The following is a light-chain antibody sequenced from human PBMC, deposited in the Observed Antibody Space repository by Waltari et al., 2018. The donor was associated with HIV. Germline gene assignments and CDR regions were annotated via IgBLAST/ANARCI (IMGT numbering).Light chain of an antibody. CDR3: HRHFTGPSWL. J-gene: IGLJ3*02. CDR2: ATV. Sequence: QTVVTQERSLTVSPGGTVTLTCASATGAVTTGHYPHWLQVIPGQKPSPLIYATVNKYSWTPALFSGSLRVDKAALTLSGALLEDEADYFCHRHFTGPSWLFGGGTRLTVL. CDR1: TGAVTTGHY. V-gene: IGLV7-43*01.